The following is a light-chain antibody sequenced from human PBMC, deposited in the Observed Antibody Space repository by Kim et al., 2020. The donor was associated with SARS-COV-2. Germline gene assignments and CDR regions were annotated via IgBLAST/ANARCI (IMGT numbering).Light chain of an antibody. V-gene: IGKV1-5*03. J-gene: IGKJ4*01. CDR3: QQYNNYPLT. Sequence: AAVGDGVTITCRASQRSSSWLAWYQQKPGKAPKLLIYKTSTLQSGVPSRFSGSGSGTEFTLTISSLQPDDFATYYCQQYNNYPLTFGGGTKVDIK. CDR1: QRSSSW. CDR2: KTS.